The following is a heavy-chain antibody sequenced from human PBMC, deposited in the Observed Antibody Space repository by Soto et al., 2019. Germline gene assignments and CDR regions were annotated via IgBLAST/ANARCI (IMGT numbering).Heavy chain of an antibody. J-gene: IGHJ6*02. Sequence: GGSLRLCCAASGFTFRTYSMNWVRQAPGKGLEWVSGIRGFSPYTFYAESVKGRFTISRDNAKNSLYLQMNSLRAEDTAVYYCARDRGYDAHDYYYNAMDVWGQGTTVTVSS. D-gene: IGHD2-15*01. CDR3: ARDRGYDAHDYYYNAMDV. CDR1: GFTFRTYS. CDR2: IRGFSPYT. V-gene: IGHV3-21*01.